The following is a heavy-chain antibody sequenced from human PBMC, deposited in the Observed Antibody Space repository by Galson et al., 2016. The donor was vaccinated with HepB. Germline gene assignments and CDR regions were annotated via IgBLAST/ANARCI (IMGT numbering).Heavy chain of an antibody. CDR2: ISSDGIDK. CDR3: VRAPALPAPSP. Sequence: SLRLSCAASGFTFNNFGLHWVRQAPGKGLEWVSRISSDGIDKYYADSVKGRFTISRDNSKNTVFLQMNSLRAEDTAVYYCVRAPALPAPSPWGQGTLVTVSS. D-gene: IGHD2-2*02. J-gene: IGHJ5*02. CDR1: GFTFNNFG. V-gene: IGHV3-30*03.